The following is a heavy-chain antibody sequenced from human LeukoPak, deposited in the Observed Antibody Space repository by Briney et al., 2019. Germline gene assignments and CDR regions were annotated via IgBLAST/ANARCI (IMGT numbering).Heavy chain of an antibody. D-gene: IGHD6-19*01. J-gene: IGHJ4*02. V-gene: IGHV3-21*01. CDR2: ISSSSSYI. Sequence: GGPLRLSCAASGFTFSSYSMNWVRQAPGKGLEWVSSISSSSSYIYYADSVKGRFTISRDNAKNSLYLQMNSLRAEDTAVYYCARAKKLVAGTGYYFDYWGQGTLVTVSS. CDR1: GFTFSSYS. CDR3: ARAKKLVAGTGYYFDY.